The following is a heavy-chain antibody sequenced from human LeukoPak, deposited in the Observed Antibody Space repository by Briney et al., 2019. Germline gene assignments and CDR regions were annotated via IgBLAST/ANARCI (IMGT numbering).Heavy chain of an antibody. CDR2: ISDGSKN. Sequence: GGSLRLSCAASGFTFGSYAMHWVRQAPGKGLEWVALISDGSKNYYADSVKGRFTISRDNSKNTLYLQMNSLRAEDTAVYYCAREGKRDDYNFFDYWGQGTLVTVSS. J-gene: IGHJ4*02. V-gene: IGHV3-30-3*01. D-gene: IGHD5-24*01. CDR1: GFTFGSYA. CDR3: AREGKRDDYNFFDY.